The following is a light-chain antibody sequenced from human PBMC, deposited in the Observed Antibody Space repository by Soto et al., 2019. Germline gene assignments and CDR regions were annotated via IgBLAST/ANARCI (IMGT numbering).Light chain of an antibody. J-gene: IGLJ2*01. Sequence: QSVLTQPPSASGTPGQRVTISCSGSTANIGSYAVNWYQQLPGTAPTPFIYLNDQRPSEIPDRFSASKSGTSASLAISGPQSGDEADYYCGAWDDSLRAVVFGGGTKLTVL. CDR1: TANIGSYA. V-gene: IGLV1-44*01. CDR2: LND. CDR3: GAWDDSLRAVV.